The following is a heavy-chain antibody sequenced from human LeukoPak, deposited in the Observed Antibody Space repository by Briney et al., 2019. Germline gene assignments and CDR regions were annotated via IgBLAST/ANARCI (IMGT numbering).Heavy chain of an antibody. J-gene: IGHJ6*03. CDR1: GGSFSGYY. V-gene: IGHV4-34*01. CDR3: ASTLYCSGGSCYRNYYYYYMDV. CDR2: INHSGRT. Sequence: KPSETLSLTCAVYGGSFSGYYWSWIRQPPGKGLEWVWGINHSGRTNYNPSLKSRVTISVDTSKNQFSLKLSSVTAADTAVYYCASTLYCSGGSCYRNYYYYYMDVWGKGTTVTVSS. D-gene: IGHD2-15*01.